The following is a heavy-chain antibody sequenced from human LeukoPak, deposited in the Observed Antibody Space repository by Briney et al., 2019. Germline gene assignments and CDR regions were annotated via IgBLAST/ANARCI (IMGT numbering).Heavy chain of an antibody. CDR1: GDSISSGDYY. CDR2: IYYSGST. CDR3: ARGSGGYFDYYYYYYMDV. V-gene: IGHV4-39*07. Sequence: SQTLSLTCTVSGDSISSGDYYWSWIRQPPGKGLEWIGSIYYSGSTYYNPSLKSRVTISVDTSKNQFSLKLSSVTAADTAVYYCARGSGGYFDYYYYYYMDVWGKGTTVTVSS. D-gene: IGHD1-26*01. J-gene: IGHJ6*03.